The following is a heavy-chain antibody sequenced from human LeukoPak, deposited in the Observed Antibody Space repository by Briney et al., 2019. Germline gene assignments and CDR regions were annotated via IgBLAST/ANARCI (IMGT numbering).Heavy chain of an antibody. CDR2: IYQSAST. CDR3: ARAERSYYPHNIDS. V-gene: IGHV4-38-2*01. D-gene: IGHD1-26*01. J-gene: IGHJ4*02. Sequence: PSETMSLTCAVSDYSLSSGYCWGWMRQPPGKGLEGIGSIYQSASTYYSPYLKCRVTISVDTSKNQFSLKLTSVTAADTAVYYCARAERSYYPHNIDSWGQGTLVTASS. CDR1: DYSLSSGYC.